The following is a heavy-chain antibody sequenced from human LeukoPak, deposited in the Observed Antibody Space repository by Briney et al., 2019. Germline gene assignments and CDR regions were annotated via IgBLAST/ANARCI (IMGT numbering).Heavy chain of an antibody. CDR1: GASISSYY. V-gene: IGHV4-4*07. CDR3: ARHSYITPFDY. D-gene: IGHD1-14*01. Sequence: SETLSLTCTVSGASISSYYWSWIRQPAGKGLEWIGRIYATGSTNYNPSLESRVTMSVDTSKNHLSLKVTSVTAADTAVYYCARHSYITPFDYWGQGTLVTVSS. CDR2: IYATGST. J-gene: IGHJ4*02.